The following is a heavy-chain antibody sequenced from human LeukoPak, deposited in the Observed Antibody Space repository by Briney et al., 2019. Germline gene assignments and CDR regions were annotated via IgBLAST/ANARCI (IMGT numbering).Heavy chain of an antibody. Sequence: SSETLSLTCTVSGGSISSGEYYWSWIRQPLGKGLEWIGYFSYTGSTYYNPSVKSRVSISVDTSKNQFSLKLTSVTAADTAVYYCARALNGYFYAFDSWGQGTLVTVSS. CDR2: FSYTGST. CDR1: GGSISSGEYY. D-gene: IGHD2/OR15-2a*01. V-gene: IGHV4-30-4*01. CDR3: ARALNGYFYAFDS. J-gene: IGHJ4*02.